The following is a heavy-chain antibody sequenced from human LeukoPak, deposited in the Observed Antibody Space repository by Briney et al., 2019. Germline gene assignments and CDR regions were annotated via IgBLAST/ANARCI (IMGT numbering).Heavy chain of an antibody. CDR3: VRDPPRAAWVFDY. CDR2: ITSGGGTT. V-gene: IGHV3-23*01. J-gene: IGHJ4*02. Sequence: GGSLRLSCAASGFTFSNYAMSWVRQAPGKALEWFSAITSGGGTTYYAGSVKGRFTISRDNSKNTLYLQMNSLRAEDTAVYYCVRDPPRAAWVFDYWGQGTLVSVSS. D-gene: IGHD6-25*01. CDR1: GFTFSNYA.